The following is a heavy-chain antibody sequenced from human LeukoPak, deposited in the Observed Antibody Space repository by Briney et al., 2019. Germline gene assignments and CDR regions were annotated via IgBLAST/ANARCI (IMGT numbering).Heavy chain of an antibody. Sequence: SETLSLTCAVYGGSFSGYYWSWIRQPPGKGLEWIGEINHSGSTNYNPSLKSRVTISVDTSKNQFSLKLNSVTAADTAVYYCARYGTYTSGSYYYWFDPWGQGTLVTVSS. D-gene: IGHD3-10*01. CDR2: INHSGST. J-gene: IGHJ5*02. V-gene: IGHV4-34*01. CDR3: ARYGTYTSGSYYYWFDP. CDR1: GGSFSGYY.